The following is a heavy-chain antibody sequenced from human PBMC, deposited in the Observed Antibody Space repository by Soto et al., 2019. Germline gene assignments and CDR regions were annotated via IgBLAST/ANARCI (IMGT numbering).Heavy chain of an antibody. CDR1: GGSISSSSYY. J-gene: IGHJ4*02. Sequence: SETLSLTCTVSGGSISSSSYYWGWIRQPPGKGLEWIGKIYHSGNTYYKPSLKSRVSILVDKSKNQFSLNLDSVTAADTAVYYCARNLFDSRGYPPEVWGQGILVTVSS. V-gene: IGHV4-39*07. CDR2: IYHSGNT. D-gene: IGHD3-22*01. CDR3: ARNLFDSRGYPPEV.